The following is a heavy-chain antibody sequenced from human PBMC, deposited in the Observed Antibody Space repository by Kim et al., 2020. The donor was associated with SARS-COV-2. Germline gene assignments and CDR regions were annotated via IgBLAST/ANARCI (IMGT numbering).Heavy chain of an antibody. Sequence: TYYNPSLKSRVTISVATSKNQFSLKLSSVTAADTAVYYCARGPGGDYSNLWGQGTLVTVSS. CDR3: ARGPGGDYSNL. V-gene: IGHV4-39*01. CDR2: T. J-gene: IGHJ4*02. D-gene: IGHD4-4*01.